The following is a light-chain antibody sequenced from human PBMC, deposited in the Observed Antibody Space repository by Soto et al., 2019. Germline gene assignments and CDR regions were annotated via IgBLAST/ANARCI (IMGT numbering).Light chain of an antibody. Sequence: QSALTQPASVSGSPGQSITISCTGTSSDVGGYHFVSWYQQHPGKAPKLMISEVSKRPSGVSTRCSGSKSGNTASLTISGLQAEDEADYYCCSYAGSSTVLVFGGGTKLTVL. V-gene: IGLV2-23*02. CDR1: SSDVGGYHF. J-gene: IGLJ2*01. CDR2: EVS. CDR3: CSYAGSSTVLV.